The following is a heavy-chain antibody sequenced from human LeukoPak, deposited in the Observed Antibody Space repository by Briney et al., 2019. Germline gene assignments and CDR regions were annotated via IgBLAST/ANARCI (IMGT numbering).Heavy chain of an antibody. CDR3: ARSDPVVVMAAAPSYFDY. D-gene: IGHD2-15*01. CDR1: GFTVRNNY. Sequence: GGSLRLSCAASGFTVRNNYMSWVRQAPGKGLEWVSVIYSGGSTYYADSVKGRFTISRDNSKNTLYLQMNSLRAEDTAVYYCARSDPVVVMAAAPSYFDYWGQGILVTVSS. J-gene: IGHJ4*02. V-gene: IGHV3-66*01. CDR2: IYSGGST.